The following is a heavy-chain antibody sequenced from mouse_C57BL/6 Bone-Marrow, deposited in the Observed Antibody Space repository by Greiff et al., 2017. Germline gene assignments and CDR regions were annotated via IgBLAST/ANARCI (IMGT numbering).Heavy chain of an antibody. V-gene: IGHV1-64*01. J-gene: IGHJ4*01. D-gene: IGHD2-2*01. CDR2: IHPNSGST. CDR3: ARRGVTTPYYYAMDY. CDR1: GYTFTSYW. Sequence: VKLQQPGAELVKPGASVKLSCKASGYTFTSYWMHWVKQRPGQGLEWIGMIHPNSGSTNYNEKFKSKATLTVDKSSSTAYMQLSSLTSEDSAVYYCARRGVTTPYYYAMDYWGQGTSVTVSS.